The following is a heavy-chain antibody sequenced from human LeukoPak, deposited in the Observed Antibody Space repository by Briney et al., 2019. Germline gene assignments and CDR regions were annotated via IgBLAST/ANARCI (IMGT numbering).Heavy chain of an antibody. Sequence: PGGPLRLSCSASGFTFSTFHMHWLRQARGKGGEYFSAISINGDTTYYADSVTGRFTISRDTSNNTLYLQMSSLRPEDTAVYYCVKSLTDDAFAIWGQGTMVTVSS. J-gene: IGHJ3*02. CDR3: VKSLTDDAFAI. V-gene: IGHV3-64D*06. CDR1: GFTFSTFH. CDR2: ISINGDTT.